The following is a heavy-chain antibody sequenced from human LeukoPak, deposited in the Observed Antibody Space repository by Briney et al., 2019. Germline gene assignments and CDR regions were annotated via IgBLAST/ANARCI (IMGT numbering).Heavy chain of an antibody. CDR2: ISGSGGNT. D-gene: IGHD3-3*01. CDR1: GFTFNRYA. CDR3: AKARDGFGVDTIDY. J-gene: IGHJ4*02. V-gene: IGHV3-23*01. Sequence: PGGSLRLSCAASGFTFNRYAMTWVRQAPGKGLEWVSAISGSGGNTYYADSVKGRFTISRDSSRNTVYLQMNNLRAEDTAICYCAKARDGFGVDTIDYWGQGTLVTVSS.